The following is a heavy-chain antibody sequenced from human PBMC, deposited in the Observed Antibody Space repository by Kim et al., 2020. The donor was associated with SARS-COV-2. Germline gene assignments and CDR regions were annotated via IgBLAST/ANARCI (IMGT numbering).Heavy chain of an antibody. Sequence: SETLSLTCTVSGGSISSSSYYWGWIRQPPGKGLEWIGSIYYSGSTYYNPSLKSRVTISVDTSKNQFSLKLSPVTATDTAVYYCARLPSEQLLWFGELGWFDHRGQGTLVTFSS. CDR3: ARLPSEQLLWFGELGWFDH. CDR1: GGSISSSSYY. CDR2: IYYSGST. V-gene: IGHV4-39*01. J-gene: IGHJ5*02. D-gene: IGHD3-10*01.